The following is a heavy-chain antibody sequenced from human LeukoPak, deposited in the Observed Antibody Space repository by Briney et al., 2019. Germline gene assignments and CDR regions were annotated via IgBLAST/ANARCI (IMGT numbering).Heavy chain of an antibody. J-gene: IGHJ4*02. CDR3: ARDLRGPGSLYYFDY. V-gene: IGHV3-7*01. CDR2: IKQDGSEK. D-gene: IGHD2-15*01. CDR1: GFTFSSYW. Sequence: GGSLRLSCAASGFTFSSYWMSWVRQAPGKGLEWVANIKQDGSEKYYVDSVKGRFTISRDNAKNSLYLQMNSLRAEDTAVYYCARDLRGPGSLYYFDYWGQGTLVTVSS.